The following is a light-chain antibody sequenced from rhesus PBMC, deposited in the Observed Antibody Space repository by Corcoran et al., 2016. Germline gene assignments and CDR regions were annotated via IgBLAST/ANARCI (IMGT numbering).Light chain of an antibody. CDR3: LQYNNKRT. Sequence: DIQMTQSPSSLSASVGDRVTITCRASQDISNYLSWYQQKPGEAPMRLISFASRLKRGVPSRFSGGGSGTQCTLTVGSLQPEDFASYYCLQYNNKRTFGQGTKVEIK. CDR2: FAS. V-gene: IGKV1-36*01. J-gene: IGKJ1*01. CDR1: QDISNY.